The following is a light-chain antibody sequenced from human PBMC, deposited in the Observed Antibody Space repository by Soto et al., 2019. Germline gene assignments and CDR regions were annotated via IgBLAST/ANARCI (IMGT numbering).Light chain of an antibody. CDR2: AES. V-gene: IGKV1-8*01. CDR1: QGISSV. Sequence: AIRMTQSPSSISASTGDRVTITCRASQGISSVLTCYQQKPGKAPKHLIYAESTLQRGAPSRFSARGSGTDFTLTISRLQSEDFATYFCQQYWRYPYTLGQGTKLAI. CDR3: QQYWRYPYT. J-gene: IGKJ2*01.